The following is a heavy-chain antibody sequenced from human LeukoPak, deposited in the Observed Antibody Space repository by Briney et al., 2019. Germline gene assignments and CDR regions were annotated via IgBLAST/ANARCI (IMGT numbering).Heavy chain of an antibody. CDR3: AKDQQWLVHSSAFDI. CDR2: ISYDGSNK. J-gene: IGHJ3*02. D-gene: IGHD6-19*01. V-gene: IGHV3-30-3*01. Sequence: PGRSLRLSCAASGFTFSSYAMHWVRQAPGKGLEWVAVISYDGSNKYYADSVKGRFTISRDNAKNSLYLQMNSLRAEDMALYYCAKDQQWLVHSSAFDIWGQGTMVTVSS. CDR1: GFTFSSYA.